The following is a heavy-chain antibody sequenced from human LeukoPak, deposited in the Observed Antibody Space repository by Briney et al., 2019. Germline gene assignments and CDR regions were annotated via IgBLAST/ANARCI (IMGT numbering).Heavy chain of an antibody. D-gene: IGHD6-13*01. Sequence: ASVKVSRKASGYIFREYYLHSVRQAPGQGVDGMGWIYPNNCSTNFAQKLQGRATMTKSKSVSTDYMELSSLTSDDTALYYCARALREDASGWYYFAYWGQGTLVTVSS. CDR2: IYPNNCST. CDR3: ARALREDASGWYYFAY. CDR1: GYIFREYY. V-gene: IGHV1-2*02. J-gene: IGHJ4*02.